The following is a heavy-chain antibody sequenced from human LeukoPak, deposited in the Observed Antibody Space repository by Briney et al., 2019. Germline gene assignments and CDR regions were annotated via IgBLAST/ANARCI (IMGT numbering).Heavy chain of an antibody. Sequence: PGGSLRLSCAASGFTFSSYGMHWVRQAPGKGLEWVAVIWYDGSNKYYADSVKGRFTISRDNSKNTLYLQMNSLRAEDTAVYYCARGKPSITMIVPSFDYWGQGTLVTVSS. CDR1: GFTFSSYG. J-gene: IGHJ4*02. CDR3: ARGKPSITMIVPSFDY. CDR2: IWYDGSNK. D-gene: IGHD3-22*01. V-gene: IGHV3-33*01.